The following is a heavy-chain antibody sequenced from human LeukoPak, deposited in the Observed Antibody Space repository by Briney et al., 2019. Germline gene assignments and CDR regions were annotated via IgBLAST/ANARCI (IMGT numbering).Heavy chain of an antibody. CDR1: GFTFSSYA. CDR2: ISSSSSNM. CDR3: ARNHPNWAPDY. Sequence: GGSLRLSCAASGFTFSSYAMSWVRQAPGKGLEWVSSISSSSSNMFHVDSLKGRFTISRDNAKNSLYLQMNSLRAEDTAIYYCARNHPNWAPDYWGQGTLVTVSS. V-gene: IGHV3-21*01. J-gene: IGHJ4*02. D-gene: IGHD1-1*01.